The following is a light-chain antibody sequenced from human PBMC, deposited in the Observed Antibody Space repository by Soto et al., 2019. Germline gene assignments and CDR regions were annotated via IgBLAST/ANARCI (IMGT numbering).Light chain of an antibody. CDR2: EVT. CDR3: CLYTGSYNFAV. V-gene: IGLV2-14*01. Sequence: QSALTQPASVSGSPGQSITISCTGTSSDVGGYNYVSWYQQHPGKAPKLVIYEVTKRPSGVSNRFSGSKSGNTASLTISGLQAEDETDYYCCLYTGSYNFAVFGGGTKLTVL. J-gene: IGLJ2*01. CDR1: SSDVGGYNY.